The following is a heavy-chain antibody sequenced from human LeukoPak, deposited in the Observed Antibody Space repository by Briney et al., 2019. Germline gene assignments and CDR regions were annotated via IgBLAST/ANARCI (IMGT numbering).Heavy chain of an antibody. D-gene: IGHD1-26*01. CDR2: INPNDGVT. CDR1: GYTFTSNN. Sequence: GASVKVSCKSVGYTFTSNNIHWGRQAPGQGGEWIGWINPNDGVTYFARNFHRRVTMTTHTSISTAYMELNSLTSDDTAVYYCARDRMGSYLTCGQGTLFTVSS. J-gene: IGHJ5*02. V-gene: IGHV1-2*02. CDR3: ARDRMGSYLT.